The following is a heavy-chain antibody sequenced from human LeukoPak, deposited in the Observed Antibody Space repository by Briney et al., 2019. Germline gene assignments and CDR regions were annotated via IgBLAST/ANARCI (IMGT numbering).Heavy chain of an antibody. CDR1: GFTFSSHW. V-gene: IGHV3-74*01. Sequence: SGGSLRLSCAASGFTFSSHWMHWVRQAPGKGLVWVSRINSDATSTTYADSVKGRFTISRDNAKNTLYLQMNSLRVEDTAVFHCAREGTYSNGPDYWGQGTLVTVSS. CDR3: AREGTYSNGPDY. D-gene: IGHD3-22*01. J-gene: IGHJ4*02. CDR2: INSDATST.